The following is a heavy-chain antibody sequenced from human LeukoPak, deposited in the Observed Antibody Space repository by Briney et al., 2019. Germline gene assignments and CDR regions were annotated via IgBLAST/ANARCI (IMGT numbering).Heavy chain of an antibody. CDR3: AKDVDYGDYVVS. J-gene: IGHJ4*02. V-gene: IGHV3-23*01. D-gene: IGHD4-17*01. CDR1: GFTFNNYA. Sequence: GGSLRLSCAASGFTFNNYAMNWVGQAPGKGLEWVSGISDSGGTTYYAGSVKGRFTISRDNSKNTLYLQMNSLRAEDTAIYYCAKDVDYGDYVVSWGQGTLVTVSS. CDR2: ISDSGGTT.